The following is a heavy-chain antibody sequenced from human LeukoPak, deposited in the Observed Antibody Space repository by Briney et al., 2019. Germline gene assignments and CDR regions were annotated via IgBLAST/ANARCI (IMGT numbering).Heavy chain of an antibody. J-gene: IGHJ6*02. CDR2: IRYDGSNK. V-gene: IGHV3-30*02. D-gene: IGHD5-18*01. CDR1: GFTFSNYG. CDR3: ARRIQLWSDDPLLEYYYYYGMDV. Sequence: GGSLRLSCTASGFTFSNYGMHWVRQAPGKGLEWVAFIRYDGSNKYYTDSVKGRFTISRDNSRNTLYLQMNSLRTEDTAVYYCARRIQLWSDDPLLEYYYYYGMDVWGQGTTVTVSS.